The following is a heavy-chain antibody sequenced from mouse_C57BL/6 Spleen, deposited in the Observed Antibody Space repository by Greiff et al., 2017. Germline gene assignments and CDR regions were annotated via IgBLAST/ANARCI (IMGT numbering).Heavy chain of an antibody. CDR1: GFSLTSYA. CDR2: IWTGGGT. D-gene: IGHD2-5*01. CDR3: ARTSAYYSNFWFAY. V-gene: IGHV2-9-1*01. J-gene: IGHJ3*01. Sequence: VKLVESGPGLVAPSQSLSITCTVSGFSLTSYAISWVRQPPGKGLEWLGVIWTGGGTNYNSALKSRLSISKDNSKSQVFLKMNSLQTDDTARYYCARTSAYYSNFWFAYWGHGTLVTVSA.